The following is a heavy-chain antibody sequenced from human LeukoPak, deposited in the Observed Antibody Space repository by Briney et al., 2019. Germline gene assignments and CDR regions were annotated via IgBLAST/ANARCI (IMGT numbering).Heavy chain of an antibody. J-gene: IGHJ5*02. Sequence: ASVKDSCKASGYTFTSYGISWVRQAPGQGLEWMGWISAYNGNTNYAQKLQGRVTMTTDTSTCTAYMELRSLRSDDTAVYYCARAYCSSTSCYIENGFDPWGQGTLVTVSS. V-gene: IGHV1-18*01. CDR2: ISAYNGNT. D-gene: IGHD2-2*02. CDR3: ARAYCSSTSCYIENGFDP. CDR1: GYTFTSYG.